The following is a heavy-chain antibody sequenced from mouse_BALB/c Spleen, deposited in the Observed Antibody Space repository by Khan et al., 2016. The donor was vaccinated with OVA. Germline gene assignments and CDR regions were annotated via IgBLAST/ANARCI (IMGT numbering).Heavy chain of an antibody. J-gene: IGHJ3*01. CDR3: GTDGAYGRNGDWIAY. V-gene: IGHV1-4*01. CDR1: GYTFTSYT. D-gene: IGHD1-1*01. CDR2: INPSNGYT. Sequence: QVQLQQSGAELARPGASVKISCTASGYTFTSYTIHWINERPGQGLEWIGNINPSNGYTYYNQKFKDKATFTTDNSSTTAYLQLSSLTSDDATVKYYGTDGAYGRNGDWIAYWGQGTLVTVSA.